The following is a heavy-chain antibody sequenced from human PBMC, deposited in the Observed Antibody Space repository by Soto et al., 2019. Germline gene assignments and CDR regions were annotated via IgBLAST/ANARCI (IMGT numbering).Heavy chain of an antibody. CDR3: ASSSRCAETAMVTPVCYYGMDV. CDR2: INPNSGGT. D-gene: IGHD5-18*01. V-gene: IGHV1-2*04. Sequence: ASVKVSCKASGYTFTGYYMHWVRQAPGQGLEWMGWINPNSGGTNYAQKFQGWVTMTRDTSISTAYMELSRLRSDDTAVYYCASSSRCAETAMVTPVCYYGMDVWGQGTTVTVSS. CDR1: GYTFTGYY. J-gene: IGHJ6*02.